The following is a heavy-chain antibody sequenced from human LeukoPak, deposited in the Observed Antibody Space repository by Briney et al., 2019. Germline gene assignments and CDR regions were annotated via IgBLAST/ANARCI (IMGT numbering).Heavy chain of an antibody. Sequence: SETLSLTCAVYGGSFSGHYWSWIRQPPGKGLEWIGEINHSGSTNYNPSLKSRVTISVDTSKNQFSLKLSSVTAADTAVYYCARGVIAAAGTPLPWFDPWGQGTLVTVSS. V-gene: IGHV4-34*01. CDR3: ARGVIAAAGTPLPWFDP. J-gene: IGHJ5*02. CDR1: GGSFSGHY. D-gene: IGHD6-13*01. CDR2: INHSGST.